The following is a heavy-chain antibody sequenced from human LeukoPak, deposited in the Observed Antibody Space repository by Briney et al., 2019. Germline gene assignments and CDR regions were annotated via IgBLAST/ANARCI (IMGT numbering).Heavy chain of an antibody. CDR2: INHSGST. CDR1: GGSLSGYY. V-gene: IGHV4-34*01. Sequence: PSETLSLTCAVYGGSLSGYYWSWIRQPPGKGLEWIGEINHSGSTNYNPSLKSRVTILVDTSKNQFSLKLSSVTAADTAVYYCARGRISQWLVRFDYWGQGTLVTVSS. CDR3: ARGRISQWLVRFDY. J-gene: IGHJ4*02. D-gene: IGHD6-19*01.